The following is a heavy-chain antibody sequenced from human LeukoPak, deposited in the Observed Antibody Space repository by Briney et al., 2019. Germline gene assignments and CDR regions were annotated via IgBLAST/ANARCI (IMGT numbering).Heavy chain of an antibody. CDR3: APDYGSGMFPH. CDR1: GFPFSDYG. V-gene: IGHV3-30*03. Sequence: GGSLRLSCAASGFPFSDYGMYWVRQAPGKGLEWLAVISHDGSNKYYADSVKGRITISRDNSMNTLYLQMNSLRAEDTAVYYCAPDYGSGMFPHWGQGTLVTVSS. J-gene: IGHJ4*02. CDR2: ISHDGSNK. D-gene: IGHD3-10*01.